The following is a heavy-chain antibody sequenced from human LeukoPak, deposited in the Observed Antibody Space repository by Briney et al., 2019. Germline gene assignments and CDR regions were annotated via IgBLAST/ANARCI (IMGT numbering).Heavy chain of an antibody. V-gene: IGHV1-18*01. CDR2: ISAYNGNT. CDR3: ARGDDILTGYPDDY. D-gene: IGHD3-9*01. CDR1: GYTFRSYD. Sequence: ASVKVSCKASGYTFRSYDISWVRQAPGQGLEWMGWISAYNGNTNYAQKLQGRVTMTTDTSTSTAYMELRSLRSDDTAVYYCARGDDILTGYPDDYWGQGTLVTVSS. J-gene: IGHJ4*02.